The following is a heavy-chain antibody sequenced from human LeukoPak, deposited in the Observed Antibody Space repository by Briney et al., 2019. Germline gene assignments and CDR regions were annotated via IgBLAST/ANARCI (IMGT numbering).Heavy chain of an antibody. V-gene: IGHV4-30-4*02. J-gene: IGHJ4*02. Sequence: PSETLSLTCTVSGGSISSADYYWSWIRQPPGKGLEWIGSIYYSGSTYYNPSLKSRVTISVDTSKNQFSLKLSSVTAADTAVYYCASGTTVTTFGYWGQGTLVTVSS. CDR3: ASGTTVTTFGY. CDR1: GGSISSADYY. CDR2: IYYSGST. D-gene: IGHD4-17*01.